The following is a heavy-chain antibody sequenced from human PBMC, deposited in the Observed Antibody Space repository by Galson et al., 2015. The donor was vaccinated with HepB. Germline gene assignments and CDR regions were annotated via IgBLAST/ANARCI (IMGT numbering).Heavy chain of an antibody. CDR2: IIPILGIA. J-gene: IGHJ6*02. CDR3: ARGPAAAGTRGFWFDL. D-gene: IGHD6-13*01. V-gene: IGHV1-69*04. CDR1: GGTFSSYA. Sequence: SVKVSCKASGGTFSSYAISWVRQAPGQGLEWMGRIIPILGIANYAQKFQGRVTITADKSTSTAYMELSSLRSEDTAVYYCARGPAAAGTRGFWFDLWGQGTTVTVS.